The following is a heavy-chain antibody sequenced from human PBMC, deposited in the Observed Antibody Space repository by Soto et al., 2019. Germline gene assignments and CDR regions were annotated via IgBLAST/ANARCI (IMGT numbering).Heavy chain of an antibody. CDR3: ARDVDTAMVSLDP. J-gene: IGHJ5*02. Sequence: QVQLQQLGAGLLKPSETLSLTCAVYGGSFSGYYWSWIRQPPGKGMEWIGEINHSGSTNYNPSLKSRVTISVDTSKNQFSLKLSSVTAADTAVYYCARDVDTAMVSLDPWGQGTLVTVSS. D-gene: IGHD5-18*01. V-gene: IGHV4-34*01. CDR2: INHSGST. CDR1: GGSFSGYY.